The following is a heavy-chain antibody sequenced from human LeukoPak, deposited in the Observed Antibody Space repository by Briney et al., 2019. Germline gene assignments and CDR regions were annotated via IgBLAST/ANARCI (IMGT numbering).Heavy chain of an antibody. CDR1: GFTFSSYG. Sequence: GGSLRLSCAASGFTFSSYGMHWVRQAPGKGLEWVAVIWYDGSNKYYADSVKGRFTISRGNPKNTLYLQMNSLRAEDTAVYYCAKAQDTAMALDYWGQGTLVTVSS. V-gene: IGHV3-33*06. D-gene: IGHD5-18*01. CDR2: IWYDGSNK. J-gene: IGHJ4*02. CDR3: AKAQDTAMALDY.